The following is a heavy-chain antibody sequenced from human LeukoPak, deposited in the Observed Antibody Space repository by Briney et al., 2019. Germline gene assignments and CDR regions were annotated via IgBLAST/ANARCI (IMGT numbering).Heavy chain of an antibody. D-gene: IGHD3-9*01. V-gene: IGHV1-24*01. J-gene: IGHJ4*02. Sequence: ASVKVSCKVSGDTLTKISIYWVRLAPGKGLEWMGSFGHKDGETLHAQKFQGRINITEDTETDSAYMEMRSLISEHTADYYCATGAIFYAYWGQGSLVTVPS. CDR3: ATGAIFYAY. CDR1: GDTLTKIS. CDR2: FGHKDGET.